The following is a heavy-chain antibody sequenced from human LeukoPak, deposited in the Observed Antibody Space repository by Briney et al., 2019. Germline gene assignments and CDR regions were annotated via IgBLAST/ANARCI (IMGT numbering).Heavy chain of an antibody. CDR1: GFSFSSYA. J-gene: IGHJ4*02. Sequence: GGSLRLSCAGSGFSFSSYALSWVRQAPGKALEWVSTIGGGGENTYYTDSVKGRFIISRDNSKDTFYLQMNSLRAEDTAVYYCAKVLSGSQDYWGQGTLVTVFS. CDR2: IGGGGENT. CDR3: AKVLSGSQDY. D-gene: IGHD1-26*01. V-gene: IGHV3-23*01.